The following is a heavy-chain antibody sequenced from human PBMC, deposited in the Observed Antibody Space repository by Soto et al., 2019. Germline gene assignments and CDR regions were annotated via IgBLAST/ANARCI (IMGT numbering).Heavy chain of an antibody. V-gene: IGHV3-30-3*01. CDR2: ISYDGSNK. J-gene: IGHJ4*02. CDR1: GFTFSSYA. Sequence: ESGGGVVQPGRSLRLSCAASGFTFSSYAMHWVRQAPGKGLEWVAVISYDGSNKYYADSVKGRFTISRDNSKNTLYLQMNSLRAEDTAVYYCARDGMSQPFDYWGQGTLVTVSS. CDR3: ARDGMSQPFDY. D-gene: IGHD1-20*01.